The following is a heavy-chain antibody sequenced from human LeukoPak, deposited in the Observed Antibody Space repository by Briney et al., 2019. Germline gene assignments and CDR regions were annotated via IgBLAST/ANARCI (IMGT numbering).Heavy chain of an antibody. CDR3: ARDYDYIWGTSRDDAFDI. CDR1: GFTFSNYE. D-gene: IGHD3-16*02. J-gene: IGHJ3*02. CDR2: ISGSGNTI. Sequence: GGSLRLSCAASGFTFSNYEMNWVRQAPGKGLESLSYISGSGNTIYYADSVKGRFAISRDNAKNSLYLQMSSLKPEDTAIYYCARDYDYIWGTSRDDAFDIWGQGTMVTISS. V-gene: IGHV3-48*03.